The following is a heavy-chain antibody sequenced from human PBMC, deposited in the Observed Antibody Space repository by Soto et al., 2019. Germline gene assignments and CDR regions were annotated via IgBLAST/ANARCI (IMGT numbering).Heavy chain of an antibody. J-gene: IGHJ4*02. D-gene: IGHD5-12*01. CDR1: GGSISSSSYY. V-gene: IGHV4-39*01. CDR2: IYYSGST. CDR3: ARISGYDLSYFDY. Sequence: SETLSLTCTVSGGSISSSSYYWGWIRQPPGKGLEWIGSIYYSGSTYYNPSLKSRVTISVDTSKNQFSLKLSSVTAADTAVYYCARISGYDLSYFDYWGQGTLVTVSS.